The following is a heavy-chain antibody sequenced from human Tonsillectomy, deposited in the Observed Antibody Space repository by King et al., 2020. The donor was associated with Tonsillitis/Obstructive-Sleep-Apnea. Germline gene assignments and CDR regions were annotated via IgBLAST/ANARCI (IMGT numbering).Heavy chain of an antibody. CDR2: IWYDGSRK. CDR3: ARVYLAYSGSDCALGI. D-gene: IGHD2-21*01. J-gene: IGHJ3*02. Sequence: VQLVESGGGVVQPGRSLRLSCAASGFTFSNYAMHWVRQAPGKGLEWVAVIWYDGSRKYYADSVKGRFTISRDKSRNTLYLQMNSLRAEDTAVYYCARVYLAYSGSDCALGIWGQGTMVIVSS. CDR1: GFTFSNYA. V-gene: IGHV3-33*01.